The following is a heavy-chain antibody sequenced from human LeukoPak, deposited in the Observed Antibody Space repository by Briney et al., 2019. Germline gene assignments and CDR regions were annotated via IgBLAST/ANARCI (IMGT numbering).Heavy chain of an antibody. V-gene: IGHV3-30*03. D-gene: IGHD6-19*01. J-gene: IGHJ5*02. CDR3: AREMLAAVAAQS. CDR2: ISYDGSNT. Sequence: PGGSLRLSCAAPGITFSSYAMHWVRQAPGKGLEWVAVISYDGSNTYYSDSVEGRFTISRDNAKNSLYLQMNSLRAEDTAVYYCAREMLAAVAAQSWGQGTLVTVSS. CDR1: GITFSSYA.